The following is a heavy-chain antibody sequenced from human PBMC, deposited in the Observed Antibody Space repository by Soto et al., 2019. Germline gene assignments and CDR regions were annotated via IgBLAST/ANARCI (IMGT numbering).Heavy chain of an antibody. CDR1: GVTFSSYA. V-gene: IGHV3-23*01. CDR2: ISGSGGST. J-gene: IGHJ4*02. D-gene: IGHD5-18*01. CDR3: ATPQMVTRPFFDY. Sequence: EVQLLESGGGLVQPGGSLRLSCAASGVTFSSYAMSWVRQAPGKGLEWVSAISGSGGSTYYADSVKGRFTISRDNSKNTLYLQMNSLRAEDTAVYYCATPQMVTRPFFDYWGQGTLVTVSS.